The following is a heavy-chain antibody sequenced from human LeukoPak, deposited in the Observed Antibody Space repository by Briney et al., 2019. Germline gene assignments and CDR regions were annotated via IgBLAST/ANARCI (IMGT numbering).Heavy chain of an antibody. D-gene: IGHD1-26*01. J-gene: IGHJ3*02. Sequence: PGGSLRLSCAASGFTFSRYWMHWVRQAPGKGLVWVSRINSDGSSTSYADSVKGRFTISRDNAKNTLYLQMNSLRAEDTAVYFCAAKWTYDAFDIWGQGTMVTVSS. CDR2: INSDGSST. CDR1: GFTFSRYW. CDR3: AAKWTYDAFDI. V-gene: IGHV3-74*01.